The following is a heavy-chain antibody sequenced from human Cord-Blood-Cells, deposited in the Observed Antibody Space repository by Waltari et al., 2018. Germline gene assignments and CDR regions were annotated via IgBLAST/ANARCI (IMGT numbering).Heavy chain of an antibody. V-gene: IGHV4-39*01. J-gene: IGHJ4*02. D-gene: IGHD3-10*01. CDR1: GGSISSSSYY. CDR2: IYYSGST. CDR3: ARQGGYYGSGSYYDY. Sequence: QLQLQESGPGLVKPSETLSLTCTVSGGSISSSSYYWGWIRQPPGKGLEWIGSIYYSGSTYYNPSLNSRVTISVDTSKNQFSLKLSSVTAADTAVYYCARQGGYYGSGSYYDYWGQGTLVTVSS.